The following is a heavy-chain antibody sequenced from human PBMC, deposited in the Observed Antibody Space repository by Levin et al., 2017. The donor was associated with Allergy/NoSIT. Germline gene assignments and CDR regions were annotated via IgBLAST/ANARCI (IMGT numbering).Heavy chain of an antibody. Sequence: GGSLRLSCKASGYTFSNFGITWVRQAPGQGLEWMGAISGYNGNTNYAQKLQGRVTTTTDTSTSTAYMELRSLRSDDTAVYYCARGIYCTNGVCYYDYWGQGTLVTVSS. D-gene: IGHD2-8*01. CDR3: ARGIYCTNGVCYYDY. CDR2: ISGYNGNT. CDR1: GYTFSNFG. J-gene: IGHJ4*02. V-gene: IGHV1-18*01.